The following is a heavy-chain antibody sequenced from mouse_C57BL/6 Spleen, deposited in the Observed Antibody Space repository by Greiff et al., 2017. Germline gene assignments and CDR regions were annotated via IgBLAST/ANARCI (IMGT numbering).Heavy chain of an antibody. D-gene: IGHD2-3*01. J-gene: IGHJ3*01. Sequence: QVHVKQPGTELVKPGASVKLSCKASGYTFTSYWMHWVKQRPGQGLEWIGNINPSNGGTNYNEKFKSKATLTVDKSSSTAYMQLSSLTSEDSAVYYCARGGGYYPAWFAYWGQGTLVTVSA. CDR1: GYTFTSYW. CDR3: ARGGGYYPAWFAY. V-gene: IGHV1-53*01. CDR2: INPSNGGT.